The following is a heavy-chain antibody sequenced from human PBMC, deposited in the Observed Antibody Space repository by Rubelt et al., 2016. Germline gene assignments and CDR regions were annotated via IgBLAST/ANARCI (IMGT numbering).Heavy chain of an antibody. V-gene: IGHV4-34*01. CDR2: INHSGST. D-gene: IGHD2-21*01. CDR1: GGSLSGYY. CDR3: ARGNVVGILDGFEI. J-gene: IGHJ3*02. Sequence: QLQLQQRGAGLLKPSETLSLTCAVYGGSLSGYYWSWIRQPPGKGLEWIGEINHSGSTSYNQSLKSRVTISVDTSKNQFSLKLSSVTAADTAVYYCARGNVVGILDGFEIWGQGTTVTVSS.